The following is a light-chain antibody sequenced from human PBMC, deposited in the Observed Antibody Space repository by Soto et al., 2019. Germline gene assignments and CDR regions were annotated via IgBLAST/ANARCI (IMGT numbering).Light chain of an antibody. V-gene: IGKV1-39*01. CDR2: ATS. Sequence: DIQMTQSPSSLSASLGDRVTITCRASQNIDNYLNWYQQKPGKAPKLLIYATSTLQSGVPSRFSGSGSGTEFTLTISSLQAEDFATYFCQESYISPAASFGGGTKVEIK. J-gene: IGKJ4*01. CDR1: QNIDNY. CDR3: QESYISPAAS.